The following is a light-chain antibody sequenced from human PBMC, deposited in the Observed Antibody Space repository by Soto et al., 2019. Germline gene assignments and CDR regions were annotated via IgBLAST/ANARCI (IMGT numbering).Light chain of an antibody. Sequence: QVRQSPRTLFASVGYRVTITCRASQNIYTWLAWYQQKPGKAPKLLIYAASTLQSGVPLRFSGSGSGTSFTLTISSLQPEDFETYYCQQLLSYPITFGQGTRLAIK. J-gene: IGKJ5*01. CDR3: QQLLSYPIT. V-gene: IGKV1-9*01. CDR2: AAS. CDR1: QNIYTW.